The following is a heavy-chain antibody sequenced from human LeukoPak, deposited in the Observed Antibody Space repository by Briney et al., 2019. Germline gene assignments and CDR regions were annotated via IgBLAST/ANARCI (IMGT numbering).Heavy chain of an antibody. CDR2: IGGSDGRT. V-gene: IGHV3-23*01. J-gene: IGHJ3*01. CDR1: GFTFSTYA. D-gene: IGHD3-16*01. CDR3: GREGARTISHAFGV. Sequence: GGSLRLYCAASGFTFSTYARSWLRQAPGKGLEWVSLIGGSDGRTPYADFVKGRFTIARYNSKNTLYLEMNSLRAEATAVYYCGREGARTISHAFGVWGQGTMVTVSS.